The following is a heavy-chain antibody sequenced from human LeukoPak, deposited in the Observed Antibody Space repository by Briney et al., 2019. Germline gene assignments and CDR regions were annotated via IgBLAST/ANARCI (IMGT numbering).Heavy chain of an antibody. D-gene: IGHD2-15*01. Sequence: PSETLSLTCTVSGDSITSFYWSWIRQSPGKGLEYLGYIYYTGETNYNPFLRSRLTMSLDTSRNQFSLKLTSVTAADTAVYFCAKTARVAAHWGQGILVTVSS. J-gene: IGHJ4*02. CDR1: GDSITSFY. V-gene: IGHV4-59*08. CDR2: IYYTGET. CDR3: AKTARVAAH.